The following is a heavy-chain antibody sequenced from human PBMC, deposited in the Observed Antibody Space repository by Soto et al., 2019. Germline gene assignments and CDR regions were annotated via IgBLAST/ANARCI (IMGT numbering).Heavy chain of an antibody. D-gene: IGHD3-3*01. CDR1: GFSLTTSGVG. J-gene: IGHJ4*02. Sequence: QITLNESGPTVVSPTETLTLTCRFSGFSLTTSGVGVGWIRQSPGKAPEWLALIYWDDDKRYSASLKSRLTITKDTSRNQVVLTGSDLDPTDTATYYCAHRVLRTVFGLVTATAIYFDFWGQGTPVAVSS. CDR3: AHRVLRTVFGLVTATAIYFDF. V-gene: IGHV2-5*02. CDR2: IYWDDDK.